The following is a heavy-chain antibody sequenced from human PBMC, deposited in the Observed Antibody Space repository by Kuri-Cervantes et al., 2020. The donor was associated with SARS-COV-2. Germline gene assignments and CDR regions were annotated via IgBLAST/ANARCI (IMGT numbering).Heavy chain of an antibody. Sequence: GESLRLSYAASGFTFSSYSMNWVRQAPGKGLEWVSSISSSSSYIYYADSVKGRFTISRDNAKNSLYLQMNSLRAEDTAVYCCARVTTVTEGYWGQGTLVTVSS. CDR1: GFTFSSYS. CDR3: ARVTTVTEGY. J-gene: IGHJ4*02. V-gene: IGHV3-21*01. CDR2: ISSSSSYI. D-gene: IGHD4-11*01.